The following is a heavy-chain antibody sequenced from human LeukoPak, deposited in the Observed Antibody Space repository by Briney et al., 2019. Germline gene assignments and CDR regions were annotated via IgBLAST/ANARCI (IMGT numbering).Heavy chain of an antibody. CDR3: ALRYCSGGSCFDP. V-gene: IGHV3-23*01. D-gene: IGHD2-15*01. Sequence: GGSLGLSCAASGFTFNNYAMSWVRQAPGKGLEWVSAISSSGGSTYYADSVKGRFTISRDNSKNTLYLQMNSLRAEDTAVYYSALRYCSGGSCFDPWGQGTLVTVSS. J-gene: IGHJ5*02. CDR2: ISSSGGST. CDR1: GFTFNNYA.